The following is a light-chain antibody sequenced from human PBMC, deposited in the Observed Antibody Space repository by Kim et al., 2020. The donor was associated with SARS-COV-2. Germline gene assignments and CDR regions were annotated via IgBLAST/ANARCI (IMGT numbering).Light chain of an antibody. CDR1: SSNIGAGYD. V-gene: IGLV1-40*01. CDR3: HSFDSSLSGCV. Sequence: QRVNVSCTGDSSNIGAGYDVHWYQQLPGTAPKLLIYTNIYRPSGVPDRFSGSKSGTSASLAITGFQAEDEADYFCHSFDSSLSGCVFGGGTKLTVL. CDR2: TNI. J-gene: IGLJ3*02.